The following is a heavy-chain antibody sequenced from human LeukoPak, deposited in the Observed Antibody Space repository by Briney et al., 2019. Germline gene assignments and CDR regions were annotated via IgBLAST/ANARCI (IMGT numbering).Heavy chain of an antibody. CDR3: AKDNSDFYTDF. D-gene: IGHD2-21*02. Sequence: PGGSLRLSCAASGFTVSSNYMSWVRQAPGKGLEWVSVIYGGGSTYYTDSVKGRFTISRDNSKNALYLQMNSLRAEGTAVYFCAKDNSDFYTDFWGQGTLVTVSS. CDR1: GFTVSSNY. CDR2: IYGGGST. J-gene: IGHJ4*02. V-gene: IGHV3-53*01.